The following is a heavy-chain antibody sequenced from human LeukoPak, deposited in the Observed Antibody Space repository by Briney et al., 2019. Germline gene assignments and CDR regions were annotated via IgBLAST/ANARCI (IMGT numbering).Heavy chain of an antibody. CDR2: INPNSGGT. J-gene: IGHJ4*02. D-gene: IGHD3-10*01. Sequence: GASVKVSCKASGYTFTDHYMHWVRQAPGQGLEWMGWINPNSGGTNFVQKFQGRVTMTRDTSINTAYMELSRLRSEDTAVYYCARVGSGASFGLLDYWGQGTLVTVSS. CDR3: ARVGSGASFGLLDY. V-gene: IGHV1-2*02. CDR1: GYTFTDHY.